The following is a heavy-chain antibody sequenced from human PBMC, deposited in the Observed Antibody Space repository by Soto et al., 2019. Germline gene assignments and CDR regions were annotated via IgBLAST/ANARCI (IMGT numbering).Heavy chain of an antibody. J-gene: IGHJ5*02. CDR2: INHSGST. CDR1: GGSFSGYY. V-gene: IGHV4-34*01. Sequence: SETLSLTCAVYGGSFSGYYWSWIRQPPGKGLEWIGEINHSGSTNYNPSLKSRVTISVDTSKNQFSLKLSSVTAADTAVYYCARGRGYCSGGSCYSSLFRGLNWFDPWGQGTLVTVSS. CDR3: ARGRGYCSGGSCYSSLFRGLNWFDP. D-gene: IGHD2-15*01.